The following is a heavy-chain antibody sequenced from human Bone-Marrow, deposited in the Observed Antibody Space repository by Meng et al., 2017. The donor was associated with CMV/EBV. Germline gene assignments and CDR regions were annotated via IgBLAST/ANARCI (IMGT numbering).Heavy chain of an antibody. V-gene: IGHV3-21*01. J-gene: IGHJ6*02. D-gene: IGHD5-24*01. CDR3: AREDEAGWLQSYYYYYGMDV. Sequence: ETLSLTCAASGFTFSSYSMNWVRQAPGKGLEWVSSISSSSSYIYYADSVKGRFTISRDNAKNSLYLQMNSLRAEDTAVYYCAREDEAGWLQSYYYYYGMDVWGQGTTVTVSS. CDR1: GFTFSSYS. CDR2: ISSSSSYI.